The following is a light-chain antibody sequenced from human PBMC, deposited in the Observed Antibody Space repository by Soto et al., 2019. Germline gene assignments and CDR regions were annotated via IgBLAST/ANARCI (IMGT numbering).Light chain of an antibody. V-gene: IGLV1-51*01. CDR1: TSNIGSNY. CDR2: DND. CDR3: GTWDDSLSAVV. J-gene: IGLJ2*01. Sequence: QAVVTQPPSVSAASGQKVIISCSGSTSNIGSNYVSWYQQLPGTAPKLLVYDNDERPSGIPDRFSGSKSGTSATLGITGLQTGDEADYYCGTWDDSLSAVVFGGGTKLTVL.